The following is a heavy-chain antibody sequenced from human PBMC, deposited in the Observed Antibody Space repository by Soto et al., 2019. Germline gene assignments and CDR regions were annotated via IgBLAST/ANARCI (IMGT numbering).Heavy chain of an antibody. V-gene: IGHV2-5*02. CDR3: AHSKARFRRDCRGGTCYSLDP. CDR2: IYWDDDK. J-gene: IGHJ5*02. D-gene: IGHD2-15*01. Sequence: QITLKESGPTLVKPTQTLTLTCTFSGFSLSTSGVGVGWIRQPPGKALEWLALIYWDDDKRYSPSLKSRLTNTKDTSKNQVVLTMTNMDPVDTATYYCAHSKARFRRDCRGGTCYSLDPWGQGTLVTVSS. CDR1: GFSLSTSGVG.